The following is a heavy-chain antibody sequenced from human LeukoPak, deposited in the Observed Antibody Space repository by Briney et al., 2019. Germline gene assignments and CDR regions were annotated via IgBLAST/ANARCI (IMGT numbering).Heavy chain of an antibody. D-gene: IGHD3-10*01. V-gene: IGHV3-23*01. CDR2: ITGNGGST. CDR3: AKDAVAPGSGGDYFDY. CDR1: GFTFSSNA. Sequence: GGSLRLSRAASGFTFSSNAMSWVRQAPGKGLEWVSVITGNGGSTYYADSVKGRFTISRDNSKNTLSLQMNSLRAEDTAVYYCAKDAVAPGSGGDYFDYWGQGTLVTVSS. J-gene: IGHJ4*02.